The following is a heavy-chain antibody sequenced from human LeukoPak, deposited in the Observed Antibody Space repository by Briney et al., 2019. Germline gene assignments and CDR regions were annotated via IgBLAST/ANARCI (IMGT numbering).Heavy chain of an antibody. CDR2: IRSKAFGETA. CDR1: GLTFGDYA. V-gene: IGHV3-49*04. CDR3: TGDRGSSTLGDY. Sequence: GGSLRLSCTVSGLTFGDYAINWVRQAPGKGLEWVGFIRSKAFGETAEYAASVKGRFTISRDDSKSIAYLQMNSLKTEDTAVYYCTGDRGSSTLGDYWGQGTLVTVSS. J-gene: IGHJ4*02. D-gene: IGHD7-27*01.